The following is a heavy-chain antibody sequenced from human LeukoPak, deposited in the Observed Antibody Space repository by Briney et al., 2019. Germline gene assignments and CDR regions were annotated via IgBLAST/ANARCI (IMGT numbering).Heavy chain of an antibody. Sequence: PGRSLRLSCAASGFTFSSYAMHWVRQAPGKGLEWVAIISYDGSNKYYADSVKGRFTISRDNSKNTLYLQMNSPRAEDTAVYYCARDHFDYRLDYWGQGTLVTVSS. V-gene: IGHV3-30-3*01. CDR2: ISYDGSNK. D-gene: IGHD4-11*01. J-gene: IGHJ4*02. CDR1: GFTFSSYA. CDR3: ARDHFDYRLDY.